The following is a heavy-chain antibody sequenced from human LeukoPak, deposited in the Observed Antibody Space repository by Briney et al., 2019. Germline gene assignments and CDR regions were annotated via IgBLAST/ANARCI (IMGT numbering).Heavy chain of an antibody. D-gene: IGHD3-22*01. CDR2: IYTSGST. Sequence: SQTLSLTCTVSGGSISSGSYYWSWIRQPAGKGLEWIGRIYTSGSTNYNPSLKSRVTISVDTSKNQFSLKLSSVTAADTAVYYCARLNRFDGFGMMYYYDSSGYPDYWGQGTLVTVSS. CDR3: ARLNRFDGFGMMYYYDSSGYPDY. V-gene: IGHV4-61*02. J-gene: IGHJ4*02. CDR1: GGSISSGSYY.